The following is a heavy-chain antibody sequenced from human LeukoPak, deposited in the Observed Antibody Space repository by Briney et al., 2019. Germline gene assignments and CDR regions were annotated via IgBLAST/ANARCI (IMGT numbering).Heavy chain of an antibody. CDR2: ISYDGSNK. CDR3: ASKWFCGGDCYYQIDF. CDR1: GFTFSNYG. Sequence: GGSLRLSCAASGFTFSNYGMHWVRQAPGKGLEWVAVISYDGSNKYYADSVKGRFTISRDNSKNTLHLQMNSLRAEDTAVYYCASKWFCGGDCYYQIDFWGQGTLVTVSS. V-gene: IGHV3-30*03. J-gene: IGHJ4*02. D-gene: IGHD2-21*02.